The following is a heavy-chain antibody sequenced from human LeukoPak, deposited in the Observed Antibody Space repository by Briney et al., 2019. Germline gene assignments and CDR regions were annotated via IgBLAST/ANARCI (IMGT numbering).Heavy chain of an antibody. D-gene: IGHD2/OR15-2a*01. J-gene: IGHJ4*02. CDR1: GFTFSNYW. CDR3: ARAVRLTDY. CDR2: IKQDGSEV. Sequence: GGSLRLSCAASGFTFSNYWMSWVRQAPGKGLEWVASIKQDGSEVYYVDSVKGRFTISRDNAKTSLSLQMNTLRVEDTAVYYCARAVRLTDYWGQGTLVTVSS. V-gene: IGHV3-7*01.